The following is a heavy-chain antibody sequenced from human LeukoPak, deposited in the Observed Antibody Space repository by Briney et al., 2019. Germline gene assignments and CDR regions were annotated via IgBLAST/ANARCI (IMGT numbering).Heavy chain of an antibody. J-gene: IGHJ3*02. CDR1: GYTFTSYY. V-gene: IGHV1-46*01. D-gene: IGHD1-26*01. CDR2: INPSGGST. CDR3: ARDPSGSPIRDAFDI. Sequence: ASVKVSCKASGYTFTSYYMHWVRQAPGQGLEWMGIINPSGGSTSYAQKFQGRVTMTRDMSTSTVYMELSSLRSEDTAVYYCARDPSGSPIRDAFDIWGQGTMVTVSS.